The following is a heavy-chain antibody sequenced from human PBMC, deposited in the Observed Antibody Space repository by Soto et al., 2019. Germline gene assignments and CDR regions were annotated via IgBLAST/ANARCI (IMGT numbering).Heavy chain of an antibody. CDR2: IYWNDDK. CDR1: GFSLSTSGVG. J-gene: IGHJ4*02. Sequence: SGPTLVNPTQTLTLTCTFSGFSLSTSGVGVGWIRRPPGKALEWLALIYWNDDKRYSPSLKSRLTTTKDTSKNQVVLTMTNMDPVDTATYYCAHSHYDSSGYQEYYFDYWGQGTLVTVSS. CDR3: AHSHYDSSGYQEYYFDY. D-gene: IGHD3-22*01. V-gene: IGHV2-5*01.